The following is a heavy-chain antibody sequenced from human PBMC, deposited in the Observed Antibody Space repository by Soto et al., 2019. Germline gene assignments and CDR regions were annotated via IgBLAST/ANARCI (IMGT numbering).Heavy chain of an antibody. CDR3: ARQMVLSNADTAMDVNWFDP. J-gene: IGHJ5*02. CDR1: GYTFTSYG. CDR2: ISAYNGNT. D-gene: IGHD5-18*01. V-gene: IGHV1-18*01. Sequence: QVQLVQSGAEVKKPGASVKVSCKASGYTFTSYGISWVRQAPGQGLEWMGWISAYNGNTNYAQKLQGRVTMTTDTATSTAYMELRSLRSDDTAVYYCARQMVLSNADTAMDVNWFDPWGQGTLVTVSS.